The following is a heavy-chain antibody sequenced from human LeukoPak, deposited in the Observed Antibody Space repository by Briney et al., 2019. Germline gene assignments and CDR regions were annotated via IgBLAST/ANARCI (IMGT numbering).Heavy chain of an antibody. D-gene: IGHD7-27*01. CDR3: ARRTWGSDFDY. J-gene: IGHJ4*02. CDR1: GGSINNYY. Sequence: SENLSLICTVSGGSINNYYWSWIRQPAGKGLEWIGQVYSGGHTTYNPSLKSRVTMSVDTSKNQFSLSLGSLTAADTAVYYCARRTWGSDFDYWGQGTPVTVSS. V-gene: IGHV4-4*07. CDR2: VYSGGHT.